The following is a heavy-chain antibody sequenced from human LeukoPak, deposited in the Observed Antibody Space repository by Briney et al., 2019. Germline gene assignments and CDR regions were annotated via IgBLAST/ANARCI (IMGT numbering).Heavy chain of an antibody. CDR1: GGSISSYY. CDR2: IYTSGST. CDR3: ARAGRVHDYSLFDY. Sequence: PSETLSLTCTVSGGSISSYYWSWIRQPAGKGLEWIGRIYTSGSTNYNPSLKSRVTMSVDASKNQFSLKLSSVTAADTAVYYCARAGRVHDYSLFDYWGQGTLVTVSS. V-gene: IGHV4-4*07. J-gene: IGHJ4*02. D-gene: IGHD4-11*01.